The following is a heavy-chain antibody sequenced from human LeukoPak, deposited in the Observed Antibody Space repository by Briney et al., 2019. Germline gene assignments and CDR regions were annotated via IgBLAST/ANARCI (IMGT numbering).Heavy chain of an antibody. D-gene: IGHD1-26*01. CDR1: GFTFSSYS. Sequence: PGGSLRLSCAASGFTFSSYSMNWVRQAPGKGLEWVSSISSSSSYIYYADSLKGRFTISRDNAKNSLYLQMNSLRAEDTAVYYCVRDSGSSYGYYFLHWGQGTLVTVSS. CDR3: VRDSGSSYGYYFLH. CDR2: ISSSSSYI. J-gene: IGHJ1*01. V-gene: IGHV3-21*01.